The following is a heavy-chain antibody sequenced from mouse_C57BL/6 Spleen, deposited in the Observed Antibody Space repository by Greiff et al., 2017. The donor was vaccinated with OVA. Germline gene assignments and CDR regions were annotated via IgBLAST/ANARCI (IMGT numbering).Heavy chain of an antibody. Sequence: QVQLQQSGAELVKPGASVTLSCKASGYTFTSYWMQWVKQRPGQGLEWIGGIDPSDGYTNYNQKFKGKATLTVDKSSSPAYMQLSSLTSEASAVYFYESAGDSSRTWVAYWGQGTLLTVSA. CDR3: ESAGDSSRTWVAY. V-gene: IGHV1-50*01. D-gene: IGHD3-2*01. CDR1: GYTFTSYW. CDR2: IDPSDGYT. J-gene: IGHJ3*01.